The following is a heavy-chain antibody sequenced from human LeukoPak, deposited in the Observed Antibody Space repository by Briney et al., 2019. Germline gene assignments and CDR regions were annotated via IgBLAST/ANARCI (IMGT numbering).Heavy chain of an antibody. D-gene: IGHD3-22*01. Sequence: PGGSLRLSCAAAGFTVSGSAVHWVRQASGKGLEWIGRIKSKANSDATAYAASVKGRFTISRDDSKNTAYLQMTSLKTEDSAVYYCSRLRFDDSSADVFDYWGRGTLVTVSS. CDR3: SRLRFDDSSADVFDY. CDR1: GFTVSGSA. J-gene: IGHJ4*02. CDR2: IKSKANSDAT. V-gene: IGHV3-73*01.